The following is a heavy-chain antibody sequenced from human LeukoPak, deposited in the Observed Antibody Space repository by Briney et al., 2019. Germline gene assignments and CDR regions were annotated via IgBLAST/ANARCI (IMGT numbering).Heavy chain of an antibody. CDR1: GFISSSYG. Sequence: PGRSLRLSCAASGFISSSYGMHWVRQAPGKGLQWVAVIWFDGSIKYYADSLKGRFTISRDNSKNTLYLQMNSLRAEDTAVYYCARDGCSGGSCYYFDYWGQGTLVTVSS. V-gene: IGHV3-33*01. J-gene: IGHJ4*02. D-gene: IGHD2-15*01. CDR3: ARDGCSGGSCYYFDY. CDR2: IWFDGSIK.